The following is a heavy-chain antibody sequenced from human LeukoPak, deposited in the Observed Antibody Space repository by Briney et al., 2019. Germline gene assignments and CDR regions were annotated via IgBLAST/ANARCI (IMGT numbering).Heavy chain of an antibody. CDR1: GYRFRDHY. CDR3: ARGYFGDYVLDT. CDR2: INPNSGGT. Sequence: ASVKVPCKAYGYRFRDHYIHWVRQAPGQGLEYLGWINPNSGGTNYAQKFQGRVTLTRDTSIDTAYIRLHSLTSDDTAVYYCARGYFGDYVLDTWGQGALITVSS. V-gene: IGHV1-2*02. J-gene: IGHJ5*02. D-gene: IGHD4-17*01.